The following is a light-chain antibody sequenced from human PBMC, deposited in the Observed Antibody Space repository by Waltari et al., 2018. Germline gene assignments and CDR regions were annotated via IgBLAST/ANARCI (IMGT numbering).Light chain of an antibody. J-gene: IGLJ3*02. V-gene: IGLV1-44*01. CDR2: NNN. CDR1: SSNVGPNY. Sequence: QSVLTQPPSTSGTPGQRVTISCSGSSSNVGPNYVSWYQQLPRTAPTLLIYNNNRWPSGVPHRVSGSKSGTSPSLAISGLQSEDEADYYCAAWDDSLNAWMFGGGTKLTVL. CDR3: AAWDDSLNAWM.